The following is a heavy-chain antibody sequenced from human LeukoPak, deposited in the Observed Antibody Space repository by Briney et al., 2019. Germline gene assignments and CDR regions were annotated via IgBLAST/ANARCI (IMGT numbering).Heavy chain of an antibody. CDR2: IYHSGST. J-gene: IGHJ4*02. CDR1: GYSISSGYY. CDR3: ARKRWSAPRFDY. Sequence: PSETLSLTCTVSGYSISSGYYWGWIRQPPGKGLEWIGSIYHSGSTYYNPSLKSRVTISVDTSKNQFSLKLSSVTAADTAVYYCARKRWSAPRFDYWSQGTLVTVSS. V-gene: IGHV4-38-2*02. D-gene: IGHD2-15*01.